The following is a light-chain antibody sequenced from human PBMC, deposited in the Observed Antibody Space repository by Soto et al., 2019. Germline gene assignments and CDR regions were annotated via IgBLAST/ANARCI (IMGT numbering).Light chain of an antibody. CDR1: QSISNW. V-gene: IGKV1-5*01. CDR2: DAS. J-gene: IGKJ1*01. Sequence: DIQMTQSPSTLSASIGDRVTITCRASQSISNWLAWHQQKPGKAPKLLIFDASTLESGVPSRFSGSGSGTEFTLTISSLQPEDFATYYCRQYNTYWTFGQGTKVELK. CDR3: RQYNTYWT.